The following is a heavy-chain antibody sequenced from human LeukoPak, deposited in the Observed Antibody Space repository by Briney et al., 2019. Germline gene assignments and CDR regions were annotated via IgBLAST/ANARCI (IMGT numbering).Heavy chain of an antibody. D-gene: IGHD6-13*01. V-gene: IGHV1-18*04. CDR1: GYTFTSYG. CDR2: ISAYNGNT. J-gene: IGHJ6*04. Sequence: ASVKVSYKASGYTFTSYGISWVRQAPGQGLEWMGWISAYNGNTNYAQKLQGRVTMTTDTSTSTAYMELRSLRSDDTAVYYCARAPGYSSSWYVVDVWGKGTTVTVSS. CDR3: ARAPGYSSSWYVVDV.